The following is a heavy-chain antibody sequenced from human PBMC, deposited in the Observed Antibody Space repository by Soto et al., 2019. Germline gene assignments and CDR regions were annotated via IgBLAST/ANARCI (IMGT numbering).Heavy chain of an antibody. CDR3: ARVSGYCTSTSCNDY. D-gene: IGHD2-2*01. J-gene: IGHJ4*02. V-gene: IGHV1-18*01. CDR2: ISAYSGNT. Sequence: QVQLVQSGAEVKKPGASVKVSCKASGYIFSNYGISWVRQAPGQGLQWMGWISAYSGNTDYAQNLQGRVTMTTDTSTSTAYMELRSLRSDDTAVYYCARVSGYCTSTSCNDYWGQGTLVTVSS. CDR1: GYIFSNYG.